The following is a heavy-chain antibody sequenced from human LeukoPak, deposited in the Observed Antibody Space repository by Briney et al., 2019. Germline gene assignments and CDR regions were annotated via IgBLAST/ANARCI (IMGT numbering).Heavy chain of an antibody. CDR3: SGRDSSRNPWAY. V-gene: IGHV3-7*02. CDR1: GFSFTSYW. CDR2: ISPDGSGE. Sequence: PGGSLRLSCAASGFSFTSYWMNWVRQAPGGRREWVANISPDGSGEYYRDSVRGRFYISRDNAKESLYLQMNNVRADDSGIYYCSGRDSSRNPWAYWGQGTQVSVS. D-gene: IGHD2-2*01. J-gene: IGHJ4*02.